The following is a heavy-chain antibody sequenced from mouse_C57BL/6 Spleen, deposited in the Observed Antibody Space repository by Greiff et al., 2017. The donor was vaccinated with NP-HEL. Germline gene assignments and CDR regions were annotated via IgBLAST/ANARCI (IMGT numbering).Heavy chain of an antibody. CDR1: GYSITSGYY. CDR3: AKEWVTTDAMDY. J-gene: IGHJ4*01. Sequence: EVQLVESGPGLVKPSQSLSLTCSVTGYSITSGYYWNWIRQFPGNKLEWMGYISYDGSNNYNPSLKNRISITRDTSKNQFFLKLNSVTTEDTATYYCAKEWVTTDAMDYWGQGTSVTVSS. CDR2: ISYDGSN. V-gene: IGHV3-6*01. D-gene: IGHD2-2*01.